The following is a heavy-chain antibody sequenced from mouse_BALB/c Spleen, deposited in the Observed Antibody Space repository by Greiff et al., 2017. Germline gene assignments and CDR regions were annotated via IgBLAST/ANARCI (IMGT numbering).Heavy chain of an antibody. CDR1: GFTFSSFG. V-gene: IGHV5-17*02. CDR3: ARSGELFAMDY. CDR2: ISSGSSTI. Sequence: EVQLVESGGGLVQPGGSRKLSCAASGFTFSSFGMHWVRQAPEKGLEWVAYISSGSSTIYYADTVKGRFTISRDNPKNTLFLQMTSLRSEDTAMYYCARSGELFAMDYWGQGTSVTVSS. J-gene: IGHJ4*01. D-gene: IGHD3-2*02.